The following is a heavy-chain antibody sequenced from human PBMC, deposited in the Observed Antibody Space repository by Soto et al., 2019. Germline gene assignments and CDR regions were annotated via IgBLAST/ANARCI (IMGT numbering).Heavy chain of an antibody. CDR3: ARDLGYCRSGTCYREWFDT. CDR1: GYTFTTHG. CDR2: VRGDNGHT. Sequence: QVQLVQSGAEVKKPGASVKVSCKASGYTFTTHGISWVRQVPGQGLEWMGWVRGDNGHTNYAQSLQGRVTMTTDTSTNTAYMELRSLRSADTAVYYWARDLGYCRSGTCYREWFDTWGQGTLVTVSS. J-gene: IGHJ5*02. D-gene: IGHD2-15*01. V-gene: IGHV1-18*01.